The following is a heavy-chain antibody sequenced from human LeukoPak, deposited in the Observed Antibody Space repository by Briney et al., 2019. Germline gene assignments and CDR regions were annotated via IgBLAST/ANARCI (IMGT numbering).Heavy chain of an antibody. D-gene: IGHD1-26*01. V-gene: IGHV3-23*01. J-gene: IGHJ4*02. CDR1: GITFMHYS. CDR3: AKITDGELRRFDY. Sequence: GGSLRLSCAASGITFMHYSMTWVRQTPGKGLEWVSAITGSGAFTDYADSVKGRFTISRDNSKNTLYLQMNSLRVEDTAVYYSAKITDGELRRFDYWGQGTRVTVSS. CDR2: ITGSGAFT.